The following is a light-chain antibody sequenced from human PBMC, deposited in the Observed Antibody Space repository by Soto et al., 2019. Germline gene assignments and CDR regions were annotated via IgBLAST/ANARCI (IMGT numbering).Light chain of an antibody. J-gene: IGKJ4*01. CDR1: QSVSSY. CDR3: QQRSDWPLT. V-gene: IGKV3D-11*02. Sequence: EIVLTQSPATLSLSPGERATLSCWASQSVSSYLAWYQQKPGQAPRLLIYGASNRATGIPARFSGSGAGTDFTLTISSLEPEDFAVYYCQQRSDWPLTFGGGTKVDIK. CDR2: GAS.